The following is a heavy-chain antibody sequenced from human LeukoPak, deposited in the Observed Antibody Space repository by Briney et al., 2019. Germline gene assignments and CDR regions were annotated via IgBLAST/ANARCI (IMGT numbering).Heavy chain of an antibody. J-gene: IGHJ3*02. CDR3: ARLDGNSDAFDI. D-gene: IGHD4-23*01. CDR2: IYHSGST. CDR1: GGSIRSYY. V-gene: IGHV4-59*08. Sequence: SETLSLTCTVSGGSIRSYYWSWIRQPPGKGLEWIGYIYHSGSTDYNPSLKSRVTISVDTSKNQFSLKLSSVTAADTAVYYCARLDGNSDAFDIWGQGTMVTVSS.